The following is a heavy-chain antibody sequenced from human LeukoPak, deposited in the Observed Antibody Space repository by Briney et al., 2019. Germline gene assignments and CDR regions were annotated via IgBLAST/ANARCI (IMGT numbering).Heavy chain of an antibody. CDR3: TRDRPGDDGYDY. Sequence: GGSLRLSCAASGFTFSSYWMHWVRQAPGKGLVWVSRINSDGSSTRYADSVKGRFTISRDNAKNTLYLQMNSLRVEDTAVYYCTRDRPGDDGYDYWGQGTLVTVSS. D-gene: IGHD4-17*01. CDR2: INSDGSST. J-gene: IGHJ4*02. CDR1: GFTFSSYW. V-gene: IGHV3-74*01.